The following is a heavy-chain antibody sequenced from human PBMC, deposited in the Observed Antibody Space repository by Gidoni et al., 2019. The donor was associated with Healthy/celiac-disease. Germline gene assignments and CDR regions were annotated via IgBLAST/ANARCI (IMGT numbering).Heavy chain of an antibody. J-gene: IGHJ4*02. D-gene: IGHD6-19*01. CDR1: GFTFSSYG. CDR2: IWYDGSNK. V-gene: IGHV3-33*01. CDR3: ARDSGHGY. Sequence: QVQLVESGGGVVQPGRSLRLPCAASGFTFSSYGMHWVRQAPGKGLAWVAVIWYDGSNKYYADSVKGRFTIARDNSKNTLYLQMNSLRAEDTAVYYCARDSGHGYWGQGTLVTVSS.